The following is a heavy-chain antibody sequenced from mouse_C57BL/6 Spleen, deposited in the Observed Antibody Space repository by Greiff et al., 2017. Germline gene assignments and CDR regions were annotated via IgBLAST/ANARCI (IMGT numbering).Heavy chain of an antibody. CDR3: ARSPGRDAMDY. CDR1: GYTFTDYN. D-gene: IGHD3-3*01. Sequence: EVQLVESGPELVKPGASVKIPCKASGYTFTDYNMDWVKQSHGKSLEWIGDINPNNGGTIYHQKFKGKATLTVYKSSSTAYMEIRSLTSEDTAVYYCARSPGRDAMDYWGQGTSVTVSS. J-gene: IGHJ4*01. CDR2: INPNNGGT. V-gene: IGHV1-18*01.